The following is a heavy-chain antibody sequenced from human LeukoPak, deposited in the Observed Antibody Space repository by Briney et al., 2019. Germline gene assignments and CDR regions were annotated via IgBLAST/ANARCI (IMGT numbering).Heavy chain of an antibody. D-gene: IGHD3-10*01. V-gene: IGHV4-4*02. Sequence: SETLSLTCAVSGGSISSSNWWSWIRQPPGKGLEWIGYIYHSGSTYYNPSLKSRVTISVDRSKNQFSLKLSSVTAADTAVYYCARASRSGYYFDYWGQGTLVTVSS. CDR3: ARASRSGYYFDY. J-gene: IGHJ4*02. CDR2: IYHSGST. CDR1: GGSISSSNW.